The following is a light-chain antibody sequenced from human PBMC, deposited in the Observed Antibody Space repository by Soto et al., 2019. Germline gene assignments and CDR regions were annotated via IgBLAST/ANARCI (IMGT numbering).Light chain of an antibody. CDR2: GAS. Sequence: EIVMTQSPATLSVSPGERATLSCRASQSVSSNLAWYQKKPGQAPRLLIYGASTRATGIPARFSGSGSGTDCTLTISRLQSEDFAVYYCQQYTDWWTFGQGTRVEIK. CDR3: QQYTDWWT. CDR1: QSVSSN. V-gene: IGKV3-15*01. J-gene: IGKJ1*01.